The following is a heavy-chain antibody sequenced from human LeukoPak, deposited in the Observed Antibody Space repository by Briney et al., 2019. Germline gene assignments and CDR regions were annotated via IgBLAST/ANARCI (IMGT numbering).Heavy chain of an antibody. D-gene: IGHD3-10*01. CDR1: GVTFSSHS. V-gene: IGHV3-74*01. CDR3: ARGWFGPDS. J-gene: IGHJ5*01. CDR2: ISNDGTST. Sequence: GGSLRLSCAACGVTFSSHSMHWVRQAPGKGLVWVSGISNDGTSTTYADSVKGRFTISRDNAKNTLYLQMHSLRAEDTAVYSCARGWFGPDSCGQGTLVTVSS.